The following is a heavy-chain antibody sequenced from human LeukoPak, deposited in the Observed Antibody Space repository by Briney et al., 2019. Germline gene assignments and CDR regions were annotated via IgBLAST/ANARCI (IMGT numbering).Heavy chain of an antibody. V-gene: IGHV1-46*03. J-gene: IGHJ4*02. CDR3: ARDPAGNYFDY. CDR1: GYTFTSYD. CDR2: INPSGGST. D-gene: IGHD1-26*01. Sequence: ASVKVSCKASGYTFTSYDINWVRQAPGQGLEWMGIINPSGGSTSYAQKFQGRVTMTRDTSTSTVYMELSSLRPEDTAVYYCARDPAGNYFDYWGQGTLVTVSS.